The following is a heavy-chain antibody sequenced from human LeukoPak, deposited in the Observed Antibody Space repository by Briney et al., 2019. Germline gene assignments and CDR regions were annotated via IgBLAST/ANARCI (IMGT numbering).Heavy chain of an antibody. CDR2: IDYSGTT. CDR1: GASISTYY. V-gene: IGHV4-59*01. Sequence: ASETLSLTCTVSGASISTYYWSWIRQPPGQGLEWIGYIDYSGTTNYNPSLKSRVTMSIDTSKNQFSLKLSSVTAAVTAVYYCARVGAGCFDFWGKGTMVTVSS. D-gene: IGHD1-26*01. CDR3: ARVGAGCFDF. J-gene: IGHJ3*01.